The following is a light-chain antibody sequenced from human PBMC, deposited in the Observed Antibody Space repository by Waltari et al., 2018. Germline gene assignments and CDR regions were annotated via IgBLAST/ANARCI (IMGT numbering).Light chain of an antibody. CDR3: SSYTRSSALV. J-gene: IGLJ2*01. Sequence: QSALTQPASVSGSPGQSITISCTGTSSDAGGYTYVSWYQRDPGKAPKLLIYNVTVRPSGVSNRFSGSKSGNTASLIISGLQAEDEADYFCSSYTRSSALVFGGGTKLTVL. V-gene: IGLV2-14*03. CDR2: NVT. CDR1: SSDAGGYTY.